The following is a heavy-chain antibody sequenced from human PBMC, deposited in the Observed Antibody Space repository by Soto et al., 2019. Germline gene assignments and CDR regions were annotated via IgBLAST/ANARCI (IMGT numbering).Heavy chain of an antibody. V-gene: IGHV1-46*01. CDR3: ARDYSMGCYGSGSYPLGGMDV. J-gene: IGHJ6*02. Sequence: GPVEGSCQASGYTFTSYYINWVRQGPGQGAGGVGKINPRGGSTSYAQKFQGRVTMTRDTSTSTVYMELSSLRSEDTAVYYCARDYSMGCYGSGSYPLGGMDVWGQGTTVTVSS. CDR2: INPRGGST. CDR1: GYTFTSYY. D-gene: IGHD3-10*01.